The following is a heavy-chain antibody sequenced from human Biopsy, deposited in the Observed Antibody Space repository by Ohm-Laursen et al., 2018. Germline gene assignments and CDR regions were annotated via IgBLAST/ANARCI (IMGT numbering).Heavy chain of an antibody. CDR1: GGTFSNYG. CDR3: ATKLTGYFHH. V-gene: IGHV1-69*06. Sequence: GASVKVSCKAPGGTFSNYGVNWVRQAPGQGLEWLGGNIPILGTGNYAQKFHDRVTVAADTSTSTATMELRSLRSDDTAVYYCATKLTGYFHHWGQGILVIVSS. D-gene: IGHD3-9*01. CDR2: NIPILGTG. J-gene: IGHJ1*01.